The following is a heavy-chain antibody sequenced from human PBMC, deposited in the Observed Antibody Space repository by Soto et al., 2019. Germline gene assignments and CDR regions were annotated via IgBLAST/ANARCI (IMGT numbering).Heavy chain of an antibody. CDR2: VIPIFGTA. J-gene: IGHJ4*02. CDR1: GGTFSSYA. D-gene: IGHD3-22*01. CDR3: ARGSYYYDSSGYQYYFDY. Sequence: SVKVSCKASGGTFSSYAISWVRQAPGQGLEWMGGVIPIFGTANYAQKLQGRVTITADESTSTAYMELSSLRSEDKAVYDCARGSYYYDSSGYQYYFDYWGQGTLVTVSS. V-gene: IGHV1-69*13.